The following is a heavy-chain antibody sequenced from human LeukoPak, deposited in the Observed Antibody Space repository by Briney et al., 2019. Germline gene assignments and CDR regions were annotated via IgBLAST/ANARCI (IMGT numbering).Heavy chain of an antibody. CDR2: IYYSGST. V-gene: IGHV4-59*01. Sequence: PSETLSLTCTVSGGSISSYYWSWIRPPPGKGLEWIGYIYYSGSTNYNPSLKSRVTISVDTSKNQFSLKLSSVTAADTAVYYCARDRCSSTSCYEIDYWGQGTLVTVSS. CDR1: GGSISSYY. CDR3: ARDRCSSTSCYEIDY. J-gene: IGHJ4*02. D-gene: IGHD2-2*01.